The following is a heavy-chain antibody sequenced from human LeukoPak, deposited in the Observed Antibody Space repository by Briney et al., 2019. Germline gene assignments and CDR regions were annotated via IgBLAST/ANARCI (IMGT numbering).Heavy chain of an antibody. D-gene: IGHD4/OR15-4a*01. CDR1: GGSITSDY. J-gene: IGHJ5*02. V-gene: IGHV4-4*07. CDR2: IFTSGST. Sequence: SETLSLTCTVVGGSITSDYWSWIRQRVGKGLEWIGRIFTSGSTAYNPSLKSRVTMSLDTSKNQFFLKLSSVTAADTAAYFCSRGGANDLWGQGTLVTVSS. CDR3: SRGGANDL.